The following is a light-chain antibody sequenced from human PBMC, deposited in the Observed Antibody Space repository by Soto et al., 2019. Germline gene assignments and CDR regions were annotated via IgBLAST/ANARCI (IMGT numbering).Light chain of an antibody. CDR1: QSISSW. V-gene: IGKV1-5*01. CDR3: QQDNSYPIT. CDR2: DDS. J-gene: IGKJ5*01. Sequence: DIQMTKSPSTLSASVGDIVTITCRASQSISSWLAWYQQKPGKAHKFLIYDDSRLESGVPSRFSGSGSGTEFTLTISSLQPDDFATYYCQQDNSYPITFGQGTRLEIK.